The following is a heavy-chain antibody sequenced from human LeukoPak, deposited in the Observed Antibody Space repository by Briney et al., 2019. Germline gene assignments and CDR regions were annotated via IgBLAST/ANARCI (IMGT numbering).Heavy chain of an antibody. V-gene: IGHV1-69*04. Sequence: GASVKVSCKASGGTFCSYAISWVRQAPGQGLEWMGRIITILGIANYAQKFQGRVTITADTSTSTAYMELRSLRSDDTAVYYCARDGAFGELLELDYWGQGTLVTVSS. D-gene: IGHD3-10*01. CDR1: GGTFCSYA. J-gene: IGHJ4*02. CDR3: ARDGAFGELLELDY. CDR2: IITILGIA.